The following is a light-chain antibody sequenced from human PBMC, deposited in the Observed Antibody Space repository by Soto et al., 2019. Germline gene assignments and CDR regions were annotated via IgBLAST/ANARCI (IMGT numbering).Light chain of an antibody. CDR3: SSYTSSSTPV. V-gene: IGLV2-14*01. J-gene: IGLJ1*01. CDR1: SSDVGGYNY. Sequence: QSVLPQPASVNGSPGQSITISCTGTSSDVGGYNYVSWYQQHPGKAPKLMIYDVSNRPSGVSNRFSGSKSGNTASLAISGLQAEDEADYYCSSYTSSSTPVFGTGTKVTVL. CDR2: DVS.